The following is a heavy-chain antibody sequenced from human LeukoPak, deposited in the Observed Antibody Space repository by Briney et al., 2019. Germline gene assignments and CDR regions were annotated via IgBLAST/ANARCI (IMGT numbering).Heavy chain of an antibody. CDR1: GGSISGFY. Sequence: SETLSLTCTVSGGSISGFYWSWIRQPAGKGLEWIGRIYNSASTNYNPSFKSRVTMSVDTYKNQFSLKLISVTAADTAVYYCARDRSSSWTRDWFDPWGQGTLVTVS. J-gene: IGHJ5*02. CDR3: ARDRSSSWTRDWFDP. CDR2: IYNSAST. D-gene: IGHD6-13*01. V-gene: IGHV4-4*07.